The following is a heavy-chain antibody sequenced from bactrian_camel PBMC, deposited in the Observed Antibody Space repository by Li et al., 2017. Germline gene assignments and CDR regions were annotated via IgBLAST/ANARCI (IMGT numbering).Heavy chain of an antibody. J-gene: IGHJ6*01. V-gene: IGHV3S1*01. D-gene: IGHD3*01. CDR3: AAGWRRYDYSRVPRRVDFDY. CDR2: IDTGDGST. Sequence: QVQLVESGGGSALAGGSVRLSCAASGYTFNTYSWFRQAPGQEREGVAAIDTGDGSTYYLNSVEGRFTISHDNAKNTLYLQMNSLKPEDTAMYYCAAGWRRYDYSRVPRRVDFDYWGLGTQVTVS. CDR1: GYTFNTYS.